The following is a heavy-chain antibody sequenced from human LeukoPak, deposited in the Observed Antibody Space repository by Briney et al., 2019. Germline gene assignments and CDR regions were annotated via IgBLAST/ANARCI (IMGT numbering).Heavy chain of an antibody. Sequence: SETLSLTCTVSGGSVNSGTYYWSWIRQPPGKGLELIGNIYYSGSAYYNPSLKSRVTMSVDTSKNQFSLKLSSVTAADTAVYYCARKPIVNSAWYYFDYWGQGTLVTVSS. CDR3: ARKPIVNSAWYYFDY. CDR1: GGSVNSGTYY. V-gene: IGHV4-39*07. D-gene: IGHD3-22*01. CDR2: IYYSGSA. J-gene: IGHJ4*02.